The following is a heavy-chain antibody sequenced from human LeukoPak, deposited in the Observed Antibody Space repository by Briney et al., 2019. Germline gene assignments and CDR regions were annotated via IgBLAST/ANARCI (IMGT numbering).Heavy chain of an antibody. CDR2: ISWNSGSI. CDR1: GFTFDDYA. J-gene: IGHJ4*02. V-gene: IGHV3-9*01. CDR3: AKEGIMDYFDY. D-gene: IGHD3-16*01. Sequence: TGGSLRLSCAASGFTFDDYAMHWVRQAPGKGLEWASGISWNSGSIGYADSVKGRFTISRDNSKNTLYLQMNSLRAEDTAVYYCAKEGIMDYFDYWGQGTLVTVSS.